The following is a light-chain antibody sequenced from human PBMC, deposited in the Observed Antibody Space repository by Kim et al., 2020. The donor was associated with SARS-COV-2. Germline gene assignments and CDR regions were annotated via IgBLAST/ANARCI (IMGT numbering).Light chain of an antibody. Sequence: RVTISCTGGRSDIGAGNDVHWYQHLPGKAPKLLVYENNDRPSGIPDRFSGSKSGTSASLAITGLQAEDEADYYCQSYDSTLNDYVFGTGTKVTVL. V-gene: IGLV1-40*01. CDR2: ENN. J-gene: IGLJ1*01. CDR3: QSYDSTLNDYV. CDR1: RSDIGAGND.